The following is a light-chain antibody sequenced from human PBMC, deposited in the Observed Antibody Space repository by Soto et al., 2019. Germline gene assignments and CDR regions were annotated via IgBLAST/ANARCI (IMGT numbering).Light chain of an antibody. CDR1: SSDVGGYNY. CDR3: SSYTSSSTLYV. J-gene: IGLJ1*01. V-gene: IGLV2-14*01. CDR2: EVS. Sequence: VLTQPASVSGSPGQSITISCTGTSSDVGGYNYVSWYQQHPGKAPKLMIYEVSNRPSGVSNRFSGSKSGNTASLTISGLQAEDEDDYYCSSYTSSSTLYVFGTGTKVTVL.